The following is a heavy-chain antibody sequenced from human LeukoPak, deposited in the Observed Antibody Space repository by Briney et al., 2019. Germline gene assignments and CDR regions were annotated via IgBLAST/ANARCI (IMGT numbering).Heavy chain of an antibody. CDR1: GFTFSSYW. CDR3: ARGQTTVTN. V-gene: IGHV3-7*03. D-gene: IGHD4-17*01. CDR2: IKQDGSEK. J-gene: IGHJ4*02. Sequence: GGSLRLSCAASGFTFSSYWMSWVRRAPGKGLEWVANIKQDGSEKYYVDSVKGRFTISRDNAKNPLYLQMNSLRAEDTAVYFCARGQTTVTNWGQGTLVTVSS.